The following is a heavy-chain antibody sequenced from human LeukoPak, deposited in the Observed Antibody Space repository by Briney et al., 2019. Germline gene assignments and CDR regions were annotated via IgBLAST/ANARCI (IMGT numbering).Heavy chain of an antibody. V-gene: IGHV4-31*03. CDR3: ARDDDYGASG. Sequence: SETLSLTCTVSGGSISSGGYYWSWIRQHPGKGLEWIGYIYYSGSAYYNPSLKSRVTISVDTSKNQFSLKLSSVTAADTAVYYCARDDDYGASGWGQGTLVTVSS. J-gene: IGHJ4*02. CDR1: GGSISSGGYY. CDR2: IYYSGSA. D-gene: IGHD4-17*01.